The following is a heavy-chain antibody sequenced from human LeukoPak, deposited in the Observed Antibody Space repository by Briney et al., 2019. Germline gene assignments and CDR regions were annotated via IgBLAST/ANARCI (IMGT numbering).Heavy chain of an antibody. CDR3: ARDRGYCSSTSCYDFDY. CDR1: GFTFSDYY. V-gene: IGHV3-11*01. CDR2: ISSSGSTI. D-gene: IGHD2-2*01. J-gene: IGHJ4*02. Sequence: GGSLRLSCAASGFTFSDYYMSWIRQAPGEVLEWVSYISSSGSTIYYADSVKGRFTISRDNAKNSLYLQMNSLRAEDTAVYYCARDRGYCSSTSCYDFDYWGQGTLVTVSS.